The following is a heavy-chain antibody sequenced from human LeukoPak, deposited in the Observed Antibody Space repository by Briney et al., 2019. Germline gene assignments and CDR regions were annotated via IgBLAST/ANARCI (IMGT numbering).Heavy chain of an antibody. CDR3: ARVKYCGGDCYAFDI. CDR2: IYYSGST. J-gene: IGHJ3*02. D-gene: IGHD2-21*01. Sequence: PSETLSLTCAVYGGSFSGYYWSWIRQPPGKGLEWIGYIYYSGSTNFNPSPKSRVTISVDTSKNQFSLKLYSVTAADTAVYYCARVKYCGGDCYAFDIWGQGTMVTVSS. CDR1: GGSFSGYY. V-gene: IGHV4-59*01.